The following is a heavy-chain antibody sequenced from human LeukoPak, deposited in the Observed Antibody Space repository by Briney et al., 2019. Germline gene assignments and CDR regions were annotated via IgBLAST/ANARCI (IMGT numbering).Heavy chain of an antibody. CDR3: AGTYGSGSYKPYYFDY. CDR1: GGSISSYY. Sequence: PSETLSLTCTVSGGSISSYYWSWIRQPPGKGLEWIGYIYYSGSTNYNPSLKSRVTISVDTSKDQFSLKLSSVTAADTAVYYCAGTYGSGSYKPYYFDYWGQGTLVTVSS. J-gene: IGHJ4*02. D-gene: IGHD3-10*01. V-gene: IGHV4-59*08. CDR2: IYYSGST.